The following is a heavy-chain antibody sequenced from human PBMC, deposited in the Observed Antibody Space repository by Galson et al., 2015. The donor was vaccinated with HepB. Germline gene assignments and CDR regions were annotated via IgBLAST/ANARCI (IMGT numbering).Heavy chain of an antibody. CDR2: IWYDGSNK. J-gene: IGHJ4*02. CDR1: GFTFSSYG. Sequence: SLRLSCAASGFTFSSYGMHWVRQAPGKGLEWVAVIWYDGSNKYYADSVKGRFTISRDNSKNTLYLQMNSLRAEDTAVYYCARGLHSLGYCSSTSCPELDYWGQGTLVTVSS. D-gene: IGHD2-2*01. V-gene: IGHV3-33*01. CDR3: ARGLHSLGYCSSTSCPELDY.